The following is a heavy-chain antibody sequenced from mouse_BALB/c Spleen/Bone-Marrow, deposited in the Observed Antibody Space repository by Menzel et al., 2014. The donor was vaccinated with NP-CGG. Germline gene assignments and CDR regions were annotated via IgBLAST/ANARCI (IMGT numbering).Heavy chain of an antibody. J-gene: IGHJ4*01. D-gene: IGHD1-2*01. CDR2: IWAGGST. Sequence: VQGVESGPGLVAPSQSLSITCTVSGFSLTSYGLHWVRQPPGKGLEWLGVIWAGGSTNYNSALMSRLSISKDNSKSQVFLKMNSLQTDDTAMYYCAREKFITTATDAMDYWGQGTSVTVSS. CDR1: GFSLTSYG. V-gene: IGHV2-9*02. CDR3: AREKFITTATDAMDY.